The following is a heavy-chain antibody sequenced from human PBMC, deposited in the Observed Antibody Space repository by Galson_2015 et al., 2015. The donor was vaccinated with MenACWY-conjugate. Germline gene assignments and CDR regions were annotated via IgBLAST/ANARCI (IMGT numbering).Heavy chain of an antibody. Sequence: ETLSLTCTVSGGSISSRSYYWGWIRQPPGKGLEWIGSIYYSGSTYYNPSLKSRVTISVDTSKNQFSLKLSSVTAADTAVYYCARQGIAVAGDYWGQGTLVTVSS. CDR2: IYYSGST. CDR1: GGSISSRSYY. D-gene: IGHD6-19*01. CDR3: ARQGIAVAGDY. V-gene: IGHV4-39*01. J-gene: IGHJ4*02.